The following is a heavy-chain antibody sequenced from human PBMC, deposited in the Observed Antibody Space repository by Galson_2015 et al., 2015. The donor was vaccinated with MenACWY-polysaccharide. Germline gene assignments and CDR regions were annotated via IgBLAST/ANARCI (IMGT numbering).Heavy chain of an antibody. Sequence: SLRLSCAASGFTFSIYSMSWVRQAPGKGLEWVSYISSSGGTIYYADSVKGRFTISRDKAKNSLYLQMNSLRAEDTAVYYCARGHSSGYNYLWDYWGQGTLVTVSS. J-gene: IGHJ4*02. D-gene: IGHD3-22*01. V-gene: IGHV3-48*01. CDR2: ISSSGGTI. CDR3: ARGHSSGYNYLWDY. CDR1: GFTFSIYS.